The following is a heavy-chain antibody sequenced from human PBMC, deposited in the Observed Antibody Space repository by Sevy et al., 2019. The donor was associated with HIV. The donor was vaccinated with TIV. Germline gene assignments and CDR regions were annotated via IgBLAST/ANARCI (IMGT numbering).Heavy chain of an antibody. CDR2: ISDTGTST. V-gene: IGHV3-23*01. J-gene: IGHJ4*02. D-gene: IGHD7-27*01. CDR1: GFTFSTYS. CDR3: AKFAGDFPHFDF. Sequence: GGSLRLSCAASGFTFSTYSMTWVRQAPGKGLEWVSPISDTGTSTYYTDSVEGRFTISRDNSKSTVYMHMNSLTAEDTALYYCAKFAGDFPHFDFWGQGTLVTVSS.